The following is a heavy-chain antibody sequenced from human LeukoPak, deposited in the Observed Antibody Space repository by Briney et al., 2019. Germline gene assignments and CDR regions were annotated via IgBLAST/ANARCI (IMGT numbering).Heavy chain of an antibody. D-gene: IGHD5/OR15-5a*01. CDR1: GFTFSSYA. V-gene: IGHV3-23*01. CDR2: ISGPGGSW. J-gene: IGHJ4*02. CDR3: AKKVGLVSAPLYYFDV. Sequence: GGSLRLSCAASGFTFSSYAMSWVRQAPGKGLEWVSAISGPGGSWDYADSVKGRFTISRGNSKNTLFLQMNSLRAEDTAIYYCAKKVGLVSAPLYYFDVWGQGTLVTVSS.